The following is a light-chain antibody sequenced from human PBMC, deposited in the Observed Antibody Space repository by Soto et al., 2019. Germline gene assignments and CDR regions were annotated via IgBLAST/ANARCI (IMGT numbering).Light chain of an antibody. CDR3: HQYGISPPT. Sequence: IVLTQSPGTLALSPGERATLSCRASQSVAGSYLAWYQQKSGQPPRLLMFDASNRATGIPDRFSGSGSGTDFTLTISSLEPEDVAVFYCHQYGISPPTFGQGTKVDIK. J-gene: IGKJ1*01. CDR1: QSVAGSY. V-gene: IGKV3-20*01. CDR2: DAS.